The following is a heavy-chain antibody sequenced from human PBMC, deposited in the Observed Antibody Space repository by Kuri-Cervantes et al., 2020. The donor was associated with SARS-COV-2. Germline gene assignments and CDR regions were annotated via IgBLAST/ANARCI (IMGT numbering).Heavy chain of an antibody. CDR2: INHSGST. CDR1: GGSFSGYY. Sequence: ESLKISCAVYGGSFSGYYWSWIRQPPGKGLEWIGEINHSGSTNYNPSLKSRVTISVDTSKNQFSLELSSVTAADTAVYYCARGGMVRFLYYWGQGTLVTVSS. D-gene: IGHD3-3*01. CDR3: ARGGMVRFLYY. V-gene: IGHV4-34*01. J-gene: IGHJ4*02.